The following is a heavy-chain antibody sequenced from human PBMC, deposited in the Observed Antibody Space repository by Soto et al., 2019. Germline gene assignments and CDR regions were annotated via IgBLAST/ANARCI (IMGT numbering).Heavy chain of an antibody. D-gene: IGHD2-2*02. V-gene: IGHV5-51*01. CDR2: IYPGDSDT. Sequence: GESLKISCKGSGYSFTSYWIGWVRQMPGKGLEWMWIIYPGDSDTRYSPSFQGQVTISADKSISTAYLQWSSLKASDTAMYYCAVVRGVVPAAIRGNWFDPWGQGTLVTVSS. CDR3: AVVRGVVPAAIRGNWFDP. J-gene: IGHJ5*02. CDR1: GYSFTSYW.